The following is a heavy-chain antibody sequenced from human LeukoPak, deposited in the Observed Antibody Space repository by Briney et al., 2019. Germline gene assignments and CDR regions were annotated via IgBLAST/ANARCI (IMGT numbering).Heavy chain of an antibody. CDR2: ISDTGDST. D-gene: IGHD4-17*01. Sequence: PGGSLRLSCTASGFTFSSYAMSWVRQAPGKGLEWVSSISDTGDSTYYADSVKGRFTISRDNSKNTLYLQMNSLRAEDTAVYYCAKDPMTSVTTTAYWGQRTLVTVSS. CDR3: AKDPMTSVTTTAY. V-gene: IGHV3-23*01. CDR1: GFTFSSYA. J-gene: IGHJ4*02.